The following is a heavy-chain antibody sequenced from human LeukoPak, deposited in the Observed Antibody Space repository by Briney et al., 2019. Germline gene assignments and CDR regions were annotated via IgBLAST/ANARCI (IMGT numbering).Heavy chain of an antibody. D-gene: IGHD2/OR15-2a*01. J-gene: IGHJ4*02. V-gene: IGHV3-23*01. Sequence: GGSLRLSCAASGFTFNTYGMNWVRQAPGKGLEWVSIISSSGSDTYYADSVKGRFTIARDNPQNTLYLQVNILRADDTAIYYCARQGEGTTDYWGQGTLVTVSS. CDR1: GFTFNTYG. CDR3: ARQGEGTTDY. CDR2: ISSSGSDT.